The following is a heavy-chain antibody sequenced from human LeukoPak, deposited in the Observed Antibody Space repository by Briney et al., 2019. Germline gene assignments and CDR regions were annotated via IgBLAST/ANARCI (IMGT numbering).Heavy chain of an antibody. V-gene: IGHV4-34*01. CDR3: ARGEVASRGCRLDY. Sequence: PSETLSLTCAVYGGSFSGYYWSWIRQPPGKRLEWIGEINHSGSTNYNPSLKSRVTISVDTSKNQFSLKLSSVTAADTAVYYCARGEVASRGCRLDYWGQGTLVTVSS. CDR2: INHSGST. CDR1: GGSFSGYY. D-gene: IGHD2-15*01. J-gene: IGHJ4*02.